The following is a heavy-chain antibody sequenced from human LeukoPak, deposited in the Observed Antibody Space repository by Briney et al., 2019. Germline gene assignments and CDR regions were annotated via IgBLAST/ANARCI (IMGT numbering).Heavy chain of an antibody. D-gene: IGHD2-15*01. CDR1: GGSISSYY. Sequence: SETLSLTCTVSGGSISSYYWSWIRQAPGRALEWIGYIYYSGSTNYNPSLKSRVTISVDTSKNQFSLKLSSVTAADTAVYYCARVDCSGGSCYSDYWGQGTLVTVSS. V-gene: IGHV4-59*01. CDR2: IYYSGST. CDR3: ARVDCSGGSCYSDY. J-gene: IGHJ4*02.